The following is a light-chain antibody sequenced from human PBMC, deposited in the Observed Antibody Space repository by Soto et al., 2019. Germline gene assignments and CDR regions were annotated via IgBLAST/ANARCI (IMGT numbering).Light chain of an antibody. CDR1: SSDVGGYNY. V-gene: IGLV2-14*01. Sequence: QSVLTQPASVSGSPGQSITISCTGTSSDVGGYNYVSWYQQHPGKAPKLMIYEVSNRPSGVSKRFSGSKSGNTASLTISGLQAEDEADYYCSSYTISSTGVFGGGTKLTVL. CDR2: EVS. CDR3: SSYTISSTGV. J-gene: IGLJ3*02.